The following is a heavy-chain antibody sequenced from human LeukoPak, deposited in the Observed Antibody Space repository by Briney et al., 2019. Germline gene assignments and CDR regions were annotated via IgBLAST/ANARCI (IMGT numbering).Heavy chain of an antibody. V-gene: IGHV4-4*07. CDR3: ARDRQHSYGSDLDH. Sequence: SETLSLTCTVSGGSIHTYNWMWIRQPAGKGLEFIGRNNFAGRGYYNPSLKSRVTISVDSPRNQFSLELTSVTAADTAVYYCARDRQHSYGSDLDHWGQGILVAVSS. CDR1: GGSIHTYN. CDR2: NNFAGRG. J-gene: IGHJ5*02. D-gene: IGHD5-18*01.